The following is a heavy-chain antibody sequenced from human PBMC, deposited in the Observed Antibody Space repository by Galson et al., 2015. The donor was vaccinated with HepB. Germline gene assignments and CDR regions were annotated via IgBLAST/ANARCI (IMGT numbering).Heavy chain of an antibody. V-gene: IGHV3-9*01. CDR1: GLIFDDYA. CDR3: ARDVRGAGWVKRVATDWYFDL. J-gene: IGHJ2*01. D-gene: IGHD3-3*01. Sequence: SLRLSCAASGLIFDDYAMYWIRQGPGKGLEWVAGISGNSDTIDYADSVKGRFAISRDNAKNSLYLLMSSLRPEDTALYYCARDVRGAGWVKRVATDWYFDLWGRGSLVTVSS. CDR2: ISGNSDTI.